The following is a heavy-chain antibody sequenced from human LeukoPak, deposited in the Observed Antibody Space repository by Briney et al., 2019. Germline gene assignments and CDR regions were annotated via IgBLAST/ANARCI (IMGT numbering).Heavy chain of an antibody. CDR1: GYTFTSYG. CDR3: ARERRAWGEDF. V-gene: IGHV1-18*01. CDR2: ISAYNGNT. J-gene: IGHJ4*02. Sequence: ASVKVSCKASGYTFTSYGISWVRQAPGQGLEWMGWISAYNGNTHYAQKLQGRVTMTTDTSTSTVYMELSSLRSEDTAVYYCARERRAWGEDFWGQGTLVTVSS. D-gene: IGHD3-16*01.